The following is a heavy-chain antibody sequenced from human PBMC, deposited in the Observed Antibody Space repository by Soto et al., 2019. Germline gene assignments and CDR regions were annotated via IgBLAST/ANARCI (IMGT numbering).Heavy chain of an antibody. V-gene: IGHV1-2*02. Sequence: XSVKVSCNASGYTFTVYYMHWVRQAPVQGLEWMGWINPNSGGTNYAQKFQGRVTMTRDTSISTAYMELSRLRSDDTAVYYCARDPTKIWFGELYYYGMDVWGQGTTVTVSS. CDR1: GYTFTVYY. J-gene: IGHJ6*02. D-gene: IGHD3-10*01. CDR3: ARDPTKIWFGELYYYGMDV. CDR2: INPNSGGT.